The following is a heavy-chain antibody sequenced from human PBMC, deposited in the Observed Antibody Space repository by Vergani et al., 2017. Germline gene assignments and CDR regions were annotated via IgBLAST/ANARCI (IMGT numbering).Heavy chain of an antibody. D-gene: IGHD3-3*01. J-gene: IGHJ6*02. Sequence: EVQLVESGGGLVKPGGSLRLSCATSGFNFSTYAMSWVRQAPGKGLEWVSAISGSGGSTHYADSVKGRFTISRDNSKNTLHLQMNSLRAEDTAVYYCAKSGNDFWSGYPEYYYYGMDVWGQGTTVTVSS. V-gene: IGHV3-23*04. CDR2: ISGSGGST. CDR1: GFNFSTYA. CDR3: AKSGNDFWSGYPEYYYYGMDV.